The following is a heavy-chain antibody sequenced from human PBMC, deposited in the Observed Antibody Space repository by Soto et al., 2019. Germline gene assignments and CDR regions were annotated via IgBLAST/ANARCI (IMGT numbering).Heavy chain of an antibody. Sequence: SETLSLTCAVYGGSFSGYYWSWIRQPPGKGLEWIGEINHSGSTNYNPSLKSRVTISVDTSKNQFSLKLSSVTAADTAVYYCARAQAMTVTPPNPSWFAPWGQGTLVTVSS. CDR2: INHSGST. J-gene: IGHJ5*02. V-gene: IGHV4-34*01. D-gene: IGHD4-4*01. CDR1: GGSFSGYY. CDR3: ARAQAMTVTPPNPSWFAP.